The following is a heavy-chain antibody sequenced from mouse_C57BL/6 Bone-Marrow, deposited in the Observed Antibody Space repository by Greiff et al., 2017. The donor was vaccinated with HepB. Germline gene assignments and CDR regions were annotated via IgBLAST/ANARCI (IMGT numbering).Heavy chain of an antibody. CDR3: TTDYGSRAWFAY. V-gene: IGHV14-4*01. CDR2: IDPENGDT. D-gene: IGHD1-1*01. Sequence: EVHLVESGAELVRPGASVKLSCTASGFNIKDDYMHWVKQRPEQGLEWIGWIDPENGDTEYASKFQGKATITADTSSNTAYLQLSSLTSEDTAVYYCTTDYGSRAWFAYWGQGTLVTVSA. CDR1: GFNIKDDY. J-gene: IGHJ3*01.